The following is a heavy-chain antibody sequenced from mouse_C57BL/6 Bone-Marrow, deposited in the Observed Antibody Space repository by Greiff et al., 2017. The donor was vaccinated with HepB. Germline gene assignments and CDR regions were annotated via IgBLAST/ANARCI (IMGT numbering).Heavy chain of an antibody. CDR1: GYTFTSYW. J-gene: IGHJ2*01. Sequence: VQLQQSGTELVKPGASVKLSCKASGYTFTSYWMHWVKQRPGQGLEWIGNINPSNGGTNYNEKFKSKATLTVDKSSSTAYMQLSSLTSEDSAVYYGARERVITTVAGDYWGQGTTLTVSA. V-gene: IGHV1-53*01. D-gene: IGHD1-1*01. CDR2: INPSNGGT. CDR3: ARERVITTVAGDY.